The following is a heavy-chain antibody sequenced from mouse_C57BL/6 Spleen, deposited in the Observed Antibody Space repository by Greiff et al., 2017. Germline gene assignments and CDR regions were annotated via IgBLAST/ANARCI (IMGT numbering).Heavy chain of an antibody. CDR3: ARPYYSNYGGFDY. D-gene: IGHD2-5*01. CDR2: ISSGSSTI. CDR1: GFTFSDYG. Sequence: DVQLVESGGGLVKPGGSLKLSCAASGFTFSDYGMHWVRQAPEKGLEWVAYISSGSSTIYYADTVKGRFTISRDNAKNTLFLQMTSLRSEDTAMYYCARPYYSNYGGFDYWGQGTTLTVSS. V-gene: IGHV5-17*01. J-gene: IGHJ2*01.